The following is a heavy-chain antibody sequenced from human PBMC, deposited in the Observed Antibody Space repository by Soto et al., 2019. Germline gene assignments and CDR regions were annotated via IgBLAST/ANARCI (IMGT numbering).Heavy chain of an antibody. V-gene: IGHV1-69*13. J-gene: IGHJ6*02. CDR3: ARDHRTGPYYYYYYGMDV. Sequence: SVKVSCKTSGYTFSNNWIHWVLQAPGQGLEWMGVINPIFGTANYAQKFQGRVTITADESTSTAYMELSSLRSEDTAVYYCARDHRTGPYYYYYYGMDVWGQGTTVTSP. CDR1: GYTFSNNW. CDR2: INPIFGTA. D-gene: IGHD1-1*01.